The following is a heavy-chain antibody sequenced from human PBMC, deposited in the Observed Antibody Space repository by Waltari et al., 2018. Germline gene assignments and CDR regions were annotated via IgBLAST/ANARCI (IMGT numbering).Heavy chain of an antibody. V-gene: IGHV3-23*01. CDR3: AKSKTYYYDSSGYYFDY. J-gene: IGHJ4*02. CDR2: ISGSGGST. CDR1: GFTFSSYA. D-gene: IGHD3-22*01. Sequence: EVQLLESGGGLVQPGGSLRLSCAASGFTFSSYAMRWVRQAPGEGLEWVSAISGSGGSTFYADSVKGRFTISRDNSKNTLYLQMNSLRAEDTAVYYCAKSKTYYYDSSGYYFDYWGQGTLVTVSS.